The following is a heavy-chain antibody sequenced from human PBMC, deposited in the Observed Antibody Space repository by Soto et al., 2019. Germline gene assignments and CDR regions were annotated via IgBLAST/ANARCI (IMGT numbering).Heavy chain of an antibody. CDR1: GGSISTDDYY. V-gene: IGHV4-30-4*01. CDR3: ARGKDGYNHFGY. J-gene: IGHJ4*02. Sequence: QVQLQESGPGLVKPSQTLSLTCTVSGGSISTDDYYWSWFRQPPGKGLEWIGYIYYSVSTHYNPSLKSRVIISVDTSKNQFSLKLSSVTAADTAVYYCARGKDGYNHFGYWGQGALVTASS. D-gene: IGHD1-1*01. CDR2: IYYSVST.